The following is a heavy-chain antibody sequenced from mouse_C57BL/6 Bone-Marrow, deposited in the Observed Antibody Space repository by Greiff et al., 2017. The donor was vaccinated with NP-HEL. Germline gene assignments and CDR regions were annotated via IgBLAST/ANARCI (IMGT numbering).Heavy chain of an antibody. J-gene: IGHJ4*01. CDR2: INPNNGGT. CDR3: ARLWLRRSYYAMDY. V-gene: IGHV1-26*01. D-gene: IGHD2-2*01. Sequence: VQLQQSGPELVKPGASVKISCKASGYTFTDYYMNWVKQSPGKSLEWIGDINPNNGGTSYNQKFKGKATLTVDKSSSTAYMEHRSLTSEDSAVYYCARLWLRRSYYAMDYWGQGTSVTVSS. CDR1: GYTFTDYY.